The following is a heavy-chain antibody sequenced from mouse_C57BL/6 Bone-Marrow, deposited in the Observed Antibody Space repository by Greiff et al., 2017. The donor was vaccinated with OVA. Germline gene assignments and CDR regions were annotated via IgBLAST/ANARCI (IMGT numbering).Heavy chain of an antibody. D-gene: IGHD1-1*01. V-gene: IGHV6-6*01. Sequence: EVKLVESGGGLVQPGGSMKLSCAASGFTFSDAWMDWVRQSPEKGLEWVAEIRNKANNHATYYAESVKGRFTISRDDSKSSVYLQMNRLRAEDTGMYYCTHHYYGSSSGYAMDYWGQGTSVTGAS. CDR3: THHYYGSSSGYAMDY. CDR1: GFTFSDAW. J-gene: IGHJ4*01. CDR2: IRNKANNHAT.